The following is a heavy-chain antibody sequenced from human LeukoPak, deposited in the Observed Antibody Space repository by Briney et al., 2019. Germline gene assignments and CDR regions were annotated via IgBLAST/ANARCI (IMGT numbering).Heavy chain of an antibody. V-gene: IGHV3-23*01. J-gene: IGHJ4*02. CDR1: GFTFSSYA. CDR3: AKGLYHYYGSGSYTLDY. D-gene: IGHD3-10*01. Sequence: GGSLRLSCAASGFTFSSYAMSWVRQAPGKGLEWVSAISGSGTGSSYADSVKGRFTISRDTSKNTLYLQMNSLGAEDSAVYYCAKGLYHYYGSGSYTLDYWGQGTQVTVSS. CDR2: ISGSGTGS.